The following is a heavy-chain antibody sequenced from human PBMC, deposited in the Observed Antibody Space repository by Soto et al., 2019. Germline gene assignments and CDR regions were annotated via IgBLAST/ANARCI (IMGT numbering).Heavy chain of an antibody. CDR3: AKEAYYDFWSGYRLNWFDP. D-gene: IGHD3-3*01. Sequence: PGGSLRLSCAASGFTFSSYAMSWVRQAPGKGLEWVSAISGSGGSTYYADSVKGRFTISRDNSKNTLYLQMNSLRAEDTAVYYCAKEAYYDFWSGYRLNWFDPWGQGTLVTVSS. J-gene: IGHJ5*02. V-gene: IGHV3-23*01. CDR2: ISGSGGST. CDR1: GFTFSSYA.